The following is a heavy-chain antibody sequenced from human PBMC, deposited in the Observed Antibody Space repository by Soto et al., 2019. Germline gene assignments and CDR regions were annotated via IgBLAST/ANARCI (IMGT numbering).Heavy chain of an antibody. Sequence: QVQLVQSGAEVRRPGSSVKVACRSAGGTFGTLNRYPINWVRQAPGQGLEWTGNIIPILGTSNYAQTFQGNVTITADESTSTVFMELNSLMSEDTAVYFCARRGRYGGWTNFDFYGIAVWGQGTTVTVSS. CDR1: GGTFGTLNRYP. J-gene: IGHJ6*02. CDR3: ARRGRYGGWTNFDFYGIAV. CDR2: IIPILGTS. V-gene: IGHV1-69*18. D-gene: IGHD5-18*01.